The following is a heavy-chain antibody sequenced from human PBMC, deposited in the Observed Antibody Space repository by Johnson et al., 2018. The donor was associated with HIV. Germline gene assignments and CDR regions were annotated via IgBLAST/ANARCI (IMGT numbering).Heavy chain of an antibody. Sequence: QVQLVETGGGVVQPGRSLRLSCAASGFTFSSYGMHWVRQAPGKGLEWVAVIWYDGSNKYYADSVEGRFTISRDNSKNALYLQMNSLRADNTAVYYCARVLRGYDAFDIWGQGTRVTVSS. D-gene: IGHD6-25*01. CDR1: GFTFSSYG. CDR3: ARVLRGYDAFDI. CDR2: IWYDGSNK. V-gene: IGHV3-33*01. J-gene: IGHJ3*02.